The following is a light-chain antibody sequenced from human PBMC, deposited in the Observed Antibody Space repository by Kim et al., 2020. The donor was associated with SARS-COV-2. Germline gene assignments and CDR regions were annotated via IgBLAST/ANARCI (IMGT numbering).Light chain of an antibody. V-gene: IGLV2-14*03. CDR1: SDDVGGYNY. Sequence: QSALTQPASVSGSPGQSITISCTGTSDDVGGYNYVSWYQHHPGKAPKLMIYDVSKRPSGVSTRFSGSKSGNTASLTISGLQAEDEADYYCSSYTSSSTWVFGGGTQLTVL. CDR3: SSYTSSSTWV. J-gene: IGLJ3*02. CDR2: DVS.